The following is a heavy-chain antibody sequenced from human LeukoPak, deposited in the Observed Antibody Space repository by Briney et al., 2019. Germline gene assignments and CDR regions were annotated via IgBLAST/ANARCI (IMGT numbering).Heavy chain of an antibody. CDR1: GFTFSSFA. CDR2: IYSGGST. J-gene: IGHJ4*02. V-gene: IGHV3-66*01. CDR3: AGGLWERNFDY. D-gene: IGHD1-26*01. Sequence: GGSLRLSCAASGFTFSSFAMSWVRQAPGKGLEWVSVIYSGGSTYYADSVKGRFTISRDNSKNTLYLRMNSLRAEDTAVYYCAGGLWERNFDYWGQGTLVTVSS.